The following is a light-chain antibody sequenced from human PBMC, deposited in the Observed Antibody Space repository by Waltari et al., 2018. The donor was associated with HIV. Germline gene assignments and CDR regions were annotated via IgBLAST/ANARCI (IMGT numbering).Light chain of an antibody. V-gene: IGLV1-47*01. CDR2: KNT. Sequence: QSVLTQPPSASGTPGQRVTISCSGSYSTIGRDNVYWYQHLPGTAPKLLSHKNTHRPAWAPDRFSCSKSGASAYLAISGLRSEDEADYYCTGWDASLSEYVFGPGTRVTV. CDR1: YSTIGRDN. J-gene: IGLJ1*01. CDR3: TGWDASLSEYV.